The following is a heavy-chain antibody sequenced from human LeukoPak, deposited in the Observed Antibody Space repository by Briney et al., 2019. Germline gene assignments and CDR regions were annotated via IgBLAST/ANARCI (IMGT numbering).Heavy chain of an antibody. CDR1: GGSISSSSYY. J-gene: IGHJ4*02. CDR3: ARRYQLAHFDY. CDR2: IYYSGST. V-gene: IGHV4-39*01. D-gene: IGHD2-2*01. Sequence: SETLSLTCTVSGGSISSSSYYWGWIRRPPGKGLEWIGRIYYSGSTYYNPSLKSRVTISVDTSKNQFSLKLSSVTAADTAVYYCARRYQLAHFDYWGQGTLVTVSS.